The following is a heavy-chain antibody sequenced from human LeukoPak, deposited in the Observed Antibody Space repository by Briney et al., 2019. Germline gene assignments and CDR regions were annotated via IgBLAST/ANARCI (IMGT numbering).Heavy chain of an antibody. CDR3: ARPPYYGGNSGGGFIDY. V-gene: IGHV4-59*08. D-gene: IGHD4-23*01. J-gene: IGHJ4*02. CDR2: IYYSGST. Sequence: SETLSLTCTVSGGSLSSYYWSWIRQPPGKGLEWIGYIYYSGSTNYNPSLKSRVTISVDTSKNQFSLKLSSVTAADTAVYYCARPPYYGGNSGGGFIDYWGQGTLVTVSS. CDR1: GGSLSSYY.